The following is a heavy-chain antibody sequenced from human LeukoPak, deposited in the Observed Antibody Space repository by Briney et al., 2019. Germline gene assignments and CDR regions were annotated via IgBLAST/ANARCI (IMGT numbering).Heavy chain of an antibody. J-gene: IGHJ6*04. CDR3: ATGLWFGKYLDV. CDR1: GYTFTGYY. D-gene: IGHD3-10*01. V-gene: IGHV1-2*02. Sequence: ASVKVSCKASGYTFTGYYMHWVRQAPGQGLEWMGWINPNSGGTNYAQKFQGRVTMTRDTSISTAYMELSRLRSEDTAVYYCATGLWFGKYLDVWGKGTTVTISS. CDR2: INPNSGGT.